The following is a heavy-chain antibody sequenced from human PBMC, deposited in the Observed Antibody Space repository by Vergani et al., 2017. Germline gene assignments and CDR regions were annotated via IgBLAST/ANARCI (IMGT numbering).Heavy chain of an antibody. CDR2: IWYDGSYE. D-gene: IGHD3-3*01. V-gene: IGHV3-33*06. J-gene: IGHJ6*02. CDR1: GFTFSSYG. CDR3: AKEGRFLEWTYGMDV. Sequence: QVQLVESGGGVVQPGRSLRLSCAASGFTFSSYGMHWVRQAPGKGLEWVAVIWYDGSYEYYADSVKGRFTISRDNSKNTLYLQMNSLRAEDTALYYCAKEGRFLEWTYGMDVWSQGTTVTVSS.